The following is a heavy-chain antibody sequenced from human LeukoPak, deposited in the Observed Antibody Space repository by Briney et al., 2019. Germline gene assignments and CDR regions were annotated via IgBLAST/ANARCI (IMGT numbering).Heavy chain of an antibody. CDR3: ARRFEGYCSSTSCFFQRPDYWYFDL. CDR2: IYYSGST. CDR1: GFTFSSYS. J-gene: IGHJ2*01. Sequence: GSLRLSCAASGFTFSSYSMNRIRQPPGKGLEWIGSIYYSGSTYYNPSLKSRVTISVDTSKNQFSLKLSSVTAADTAVYYCARRFEGYCSSTSCFFQRPDYWYFDLWGRGTLVTVSS. D-gene: IGHD2-2*01. V-gene: IGHV4-39*01.